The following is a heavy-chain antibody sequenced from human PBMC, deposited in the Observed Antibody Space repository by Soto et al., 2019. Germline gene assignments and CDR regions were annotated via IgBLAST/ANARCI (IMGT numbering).Heavy chain of an antibody. Sequence: EVQLLESGGGLVQPGGSLRLSCAASGFTFSSYAMSWVRQAPGKGLEWVSAISGSGGSTYYADSVKGRFTISRDNSKNTLYLQMNSLRAEDTAVSYCAKSYGDYPTFQYWGQGTLVTVSS. V-gene: IGHV3-23*01. CDR3: AKSYGDYPTFQY. CDR1: GFTFSSYA. D-gene: IGHD4-17*01. CDR2: ISGSGGST. J-gene: IGHJ1*01.